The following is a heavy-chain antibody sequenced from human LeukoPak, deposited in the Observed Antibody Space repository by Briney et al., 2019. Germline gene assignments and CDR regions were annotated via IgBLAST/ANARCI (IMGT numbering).Heavy chain of an antibody. V-gene: IGHV3-21*01. CDR2: ISGSGSHI. J-gene: IGHJ4*02. D-gene: IGHD4-17*01. CDR1: GFTFSRNT. Sequence: PGGSLRLSCAASGFTFSRNTMNWVRQAPGKGLEWVSSISGSGSHIYYADSVRGRFTISRDNAKNSVYLQMNSLRAEDTAVYYCARDYDSLATVTEFDYWGQGTLVTVSS. CDR3: ARDYDSLATVTEFDY.